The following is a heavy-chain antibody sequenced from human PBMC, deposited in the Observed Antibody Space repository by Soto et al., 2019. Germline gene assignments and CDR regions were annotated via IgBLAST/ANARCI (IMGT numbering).Heavy chain of an antibody. CDR2: ISSNGGST. CDR1: GFTFSSYA. V-gene: IGHV3-64*01. D-gene: IGHD3-10*01. J-gene: IGHJ6*04. Sequence: PGGSLRLSCAASGFTFSSYAMHWVRQAPGKGLEYVSAISSNGGSTYYANSVKGRFTISRDNSKNTLYLQMGSLRAEDMAVYYCARGRSRLEVRGVIMDVWGKGTTVTVSS. CDR3: ARGRSRLEVRGVIMDV.